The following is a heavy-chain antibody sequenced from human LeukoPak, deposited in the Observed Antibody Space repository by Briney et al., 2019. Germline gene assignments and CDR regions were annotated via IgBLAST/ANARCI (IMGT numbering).Heavy chain of an antibody. D-gene: IGHD6-6*01. CDR2: IQQHGSET. J-gene: IGHJ3*02. Sequence: GGSLRLSCEGSGFTFSNYWMSWVRQAPGKGLEWVANIQQHGSETYYGDSVKGRFTISRDNAKNSLYLQMNSLRAEDTAVYYCASYSSSSFLTLKGAFDIWGQGTMVTVSS. V-gene: IGHV3-7*01. CDR3: ASYSSSSFLTLKGAFDI. CDR1: GFTFSNYW.